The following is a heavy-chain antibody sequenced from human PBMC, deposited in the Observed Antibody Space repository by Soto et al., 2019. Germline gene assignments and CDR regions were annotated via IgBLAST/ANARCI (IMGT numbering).Heavy chain of an antibody. CDR3: ASLTMVRGVMYYYGMDV. Sequence: PSETLSLSCTVPGCSITSYCFYWGWNRPPPGEGLEWIGSIYYSGSTDYNPSLKSRVTISVDTSKNQFSLKLSSVTAADTAVYYCASLTMVRGVMYYYGMDVWGQGTTVTVSS. V-gene: IGHV4-39*01. J-gene: IGHJ6*02. CDR1: GCSITSYCFY. CDR2: IYYSGST. D-gene: IGHD3-10*01.